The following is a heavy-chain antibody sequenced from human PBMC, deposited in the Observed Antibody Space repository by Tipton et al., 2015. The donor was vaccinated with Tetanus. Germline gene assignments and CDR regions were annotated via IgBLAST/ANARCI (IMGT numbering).Heavy chain of an antibody. J-gene: IGHJ3*02. D-gene: IGHD3-10*01. Sequence: TLSLTCAVYGGSFSGYYWIWIRQPPGKGLEWIGEINHSGSINYNPSLKSRVTISVDTSKNQFSLKLRSVTAADTAVYYCARVSQFGGEPAAFDIWGQGTMVTVSS. CDR3: ARVSQFGGEPAAFDI. CDR2: INHSGSI. CDR1: GGSFSGYY. V-gene: IGHV4-34*01.